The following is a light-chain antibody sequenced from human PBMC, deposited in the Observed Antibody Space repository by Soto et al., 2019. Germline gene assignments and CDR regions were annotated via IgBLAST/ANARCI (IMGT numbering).Light chain of an antibody. Sequence: QSLLTKPASVYGSPGQWIAISCNGSSSDVGGYNFVSWYQQHSGKAPKLMISDVSNRPSGVSDRFSGSKSGNTASLTISGLQAEDEADYFCSSYTSSSTYVFGTGTKVTVL. V-gene: IGLV2-14*03. J-gene: IGLJ1*01. CDR1: SSDVGGYNF. CDR2: DVS. CDR3: SSYTSSSTYV.